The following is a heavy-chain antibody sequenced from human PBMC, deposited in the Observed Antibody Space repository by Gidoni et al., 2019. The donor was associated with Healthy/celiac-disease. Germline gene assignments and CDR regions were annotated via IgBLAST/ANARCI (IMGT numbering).Heavy chain of an antibody. V-gene: IGHV5-51*01. CDR3: ARQPIVGATDCWFDP. D-gene: IGHD1-26*01. J-gene: IGHJ5*02. CDR1: GYSATSYW. Sequence: EVQLVQSGAEVKKPGASLKIYCKGSGYSATSYWSGWVRQMPGKGPEWMGIIYPGDSDTRYSPSFQGQVTISADKSISTAYLQWSSLKASDTAMYYCARQPIVGATDCWFDPWGQGTLVTVSS. CDR2: IYPGDSDT.